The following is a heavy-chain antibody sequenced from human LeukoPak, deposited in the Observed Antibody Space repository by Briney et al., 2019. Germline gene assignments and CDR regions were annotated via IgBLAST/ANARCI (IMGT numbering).Heavy chain of an antibody. J-gene: IGHJ6*02. CDR3: ARDETIPLKKNGDYYYYYGMDV. CDR2: IYTSGST. CDR1: GGSISSYY. Sequence: SETLSLTCTVSGGSISSYYWSWIRQPAGKGLEWIGRIYTSGSTNYNPSLKSRVTMSVDTSKNQFSLKLSSVTAADTAVYYCARDETIPLKKNGDYYYYYGMDVWGQGTTVTVSS. D-gene: IGHD4-17*01. V-gene: IGHV4-4*07.